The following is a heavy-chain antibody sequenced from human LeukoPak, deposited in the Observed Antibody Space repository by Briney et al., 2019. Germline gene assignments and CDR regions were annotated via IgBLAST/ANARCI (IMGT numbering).Heavy chain of an antibody. CDR1: GFTFSSYA. CDR3: ARESTYYYYYYYMDV. Sequence: GGSLRLSCAASGFTFSSYAMSWVRQAPGKGLEWVSAISGSGGSTYYADSVKGRFTVSRDNAKNSLYLQMNSLRAEDTAVYYCARESTYYYYYYYMDVWGKGTTVTVSS. J-gene: IGHJ6*03. V-gene: IGHV3-23*01. CDR2: ISGSGGST.